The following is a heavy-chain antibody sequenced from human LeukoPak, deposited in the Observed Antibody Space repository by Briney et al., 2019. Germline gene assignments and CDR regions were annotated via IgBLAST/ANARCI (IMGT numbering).Heavy chain of an antibody. CDR3: ARHSPNTGGWPFDY. CDR2: MYLGDFDT. V-gene: IGHV5-51*01. J-gene: IGHJ4*02. Sequence: GESLKISCKGSGYSFSSHWIGWVRQMPGEGLEWMGIMYLGDFDTRYSPSFQGQVTISADKSISTAYLQWSSLKASDTAMYYCARHSPNTGGWPFDYWGQGTLVTVSS. D-gene: IGHD6-19*01. CDR1: GYSFSSHW.